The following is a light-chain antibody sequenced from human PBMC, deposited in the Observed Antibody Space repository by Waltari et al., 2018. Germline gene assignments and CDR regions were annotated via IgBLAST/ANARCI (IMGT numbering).Light chain of an antibody. CDR1: GSMARH. CDR2: DAS. J-gene: IGKJ4*01. CDR3: QQGSMWPLT. V-gene: IGKV3-11*01. Sequence: EIVLKQSPATLSLSPGQRATLSCTASGSMARHLAWFRQKPGQPPRLLIYDASTRATGIPARFSGSGFETDFTLTISSLEPEDFAVYFCQQGSMWPLTFGGGTKVEIK.